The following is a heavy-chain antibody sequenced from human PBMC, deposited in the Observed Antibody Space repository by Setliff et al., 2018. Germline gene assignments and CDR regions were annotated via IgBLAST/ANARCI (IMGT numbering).Heavy chain of an antibody. J-gene: IGHJ3*02. V-gene: IGHV5-51*01. CDR2: IYPADSDT. CDR3: ARVGPLTDDAFDI. D-gene: IGHD1-26*01. Sequence: PGESLKISCKGSGYTFTNYWIAWVRQMPGKGLECMGIIYPADSDTTYSPSFQGQVTISADKSTNTAYLQWSSLKASDTAIYYCARVGPLTDDAFDIWGQGTMVTVSS. CDR1: GYTFTNYW.